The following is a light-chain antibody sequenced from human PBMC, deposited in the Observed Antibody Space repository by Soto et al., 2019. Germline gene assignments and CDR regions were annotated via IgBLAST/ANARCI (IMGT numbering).Light chain of an antibody. J-gene: IGLJ1*01. CDR3: TSFTSSSALDV. CDR2: DVN. V-gene: IGLV2-14*01. CDR1: SSDIGSYNY. Sequence: QSVLTQPASVSGSPGQSITISCTGSSSDIGSYNYVSWYQQHPGEAPKVIIYDVNNRPSGVSNRFSGSKSGNTVSLTISGLQAEDEADYYCTSFTSSSALDVFGTGTQLTVL.